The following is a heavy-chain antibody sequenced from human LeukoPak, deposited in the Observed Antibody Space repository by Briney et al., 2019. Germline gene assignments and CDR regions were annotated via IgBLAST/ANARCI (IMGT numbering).Heavy chain of an antibody. J-gene: IGHJ4*02. CDR2: ISYDGSNK. V-gene: IGHV3-30*18. CDR1: GFTFSSYG. Sequence: GGSLRLSCAASGFTFSSYGMHWVRQAPGKGLEWVAVISYDGSNKYYADSVKGRFTISRDNSKNTLYLQMNSLRAGDTAVYYCAKDLESGYYRIGDYWGQGTLVTVSS. CDR3: AKDLESGYYRIGDY. D-gene: IGHD3-3*01.